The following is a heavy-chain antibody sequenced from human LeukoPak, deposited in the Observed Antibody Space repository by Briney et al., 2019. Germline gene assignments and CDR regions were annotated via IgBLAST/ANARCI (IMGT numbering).Heavy chain of an antibody. CDR3: ARDKAAADHPRAYYYYGMDV. V-gene: IGHV1-2*04. CDR2: INPNSGGT. Sequence: ASVKVSCKASGYTFTGYYMHWVRQAPGQGLEWMGWINPNSGGTNYAQKFQGWVTMTRDTSISTAYMELSRLRSDDTAVYYCARDKAAADHPRAYYYYGMDVWGQGTTVTVSS. CDR1: GYTFTGYY. J-gene: IGHJ6*02. D-gene: IGHD6-13*01.